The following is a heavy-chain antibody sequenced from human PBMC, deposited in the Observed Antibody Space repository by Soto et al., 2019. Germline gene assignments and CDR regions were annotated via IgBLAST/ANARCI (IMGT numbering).Heavy chain of an antibody. Sequence: GGSLRLSCAASGFTFDDYAMHWVRQAPGKGLEWVSGISWNSGSIGYADSVKGRFTISRDNAKNSLYLQMNSLRAEDTALYYCAKTHRIKSIAAADSLDAFDIWGQGTMVTVSS. J-gene: IGHJ3*02. V-gene: IGHV3-9*01. CDR3: AKTHRIKSIAAADSLDAFDI. CDR1: GFTFDDYA. D-gene: IGHD6-13*01. CDR2: ISWNSGSI.